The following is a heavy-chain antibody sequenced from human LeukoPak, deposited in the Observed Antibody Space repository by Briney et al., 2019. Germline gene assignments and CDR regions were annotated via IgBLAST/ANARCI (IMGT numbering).Heavy chain of an antibody. Sequence: SVKVSCKASGGTFSSYAISWVRQAPGQGLEWMGGIIPIFGTANYAQKFQGRVTITADKSTSTAYMELSSLRSEDTAVYYCAREPDYGDAFDIWGQGTMVTVSS. J-gene: IGHJ3*02. V-gene: IGHV1-69*06. CDR3: AREPDYGDAFDI. D-gene: IGHD4-17*01. CDR1: GGTFSSYA. CDR2: IIPIFGTA.